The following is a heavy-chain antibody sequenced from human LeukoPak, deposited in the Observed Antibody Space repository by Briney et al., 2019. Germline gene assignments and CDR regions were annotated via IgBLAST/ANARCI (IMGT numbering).Heavy chain of an antibody. D-gene: IGHD1-26*01. J-gene: IGHJ3*01. Sequence: PGRSLRLSCVASGFTFSNHNVHWVRQAPGKGLEWVAVISYDGNNEFYADSVRGRFSISRDTSKNTLYLQMNSLRPEDTAIYYCARGGANTNAFDFWGQGTMVTVSS. CDR2: ISYDGNNE. V-gene: IGHV3-30-3*01. CDR1: GFTFSNHN. CDR3: ARGGANTNAFDF.